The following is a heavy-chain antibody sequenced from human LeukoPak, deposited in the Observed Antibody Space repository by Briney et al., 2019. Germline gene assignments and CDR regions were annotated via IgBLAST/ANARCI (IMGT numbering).Heavy chain of an antibody. Sequence: GGSLRLSCAASGFTFSSSGMDWVRQAPGKGLEWVANIKQDGSEKYYVDSVKGRFTISRDNAKNSLYLQMNSLRAEDTAVYYCARLREITFGGVIGIDYWGQGTLVTVSS. J-gene: IGHJ4*02. D-gene: IGHD3-16*02. CDR3: ARLREITFGGVIGIDY. CDR1: GFTFSSSG. V-gene: IGHV3-7*01. CDR2: IKQDGSEK.